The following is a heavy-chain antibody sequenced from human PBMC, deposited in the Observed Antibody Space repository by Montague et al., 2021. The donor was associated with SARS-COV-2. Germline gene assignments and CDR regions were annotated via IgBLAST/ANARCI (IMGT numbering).Heavy chain of an antibody. Sequence: QSGAEVKKPGESLKISCKGSGYSFTSDWIGWVRQMPGKGLEWMGXIYPGDSDTRYSPSFQGQVTISADKSISTAYLQWSSLKASDTATYYCARLSFGYYYYYYGMDVWGQGTTVTVSS. D-gene: IGHD3-10*01. CDR1: GYSFTSDW. J-gene: IGHJ6*02. CDR3: ARLSFGYYYYYYGMDV. CDR2: IYPGDSDT. V-gene: IGHV5-51*01.